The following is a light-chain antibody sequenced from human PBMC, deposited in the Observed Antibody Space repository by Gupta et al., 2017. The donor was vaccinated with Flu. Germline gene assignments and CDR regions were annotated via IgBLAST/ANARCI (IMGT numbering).Light chain of an antibody. Sequence: DIQMTQSPSTLSASVGGRVTIPCRDSKCIGLWLAWSQQKPGKAPNLMIYKASSLERGAPSRFSGSGGGTEFTLTSSVQQDDDCANYYSQHYYTYRAFGQGTKVEIK. CDR3: QHYYTYRA. V-gene: IGKV1-5*03. CDR1: KCIGLW. CDR2: KAS. J-gene: IGKJ1*01.